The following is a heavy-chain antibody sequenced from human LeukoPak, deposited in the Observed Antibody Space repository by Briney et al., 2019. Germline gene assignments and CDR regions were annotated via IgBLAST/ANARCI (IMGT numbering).Heavy chain of an antibody. J-gene: IGHJ4*02. CDR2: ISGSGGST. V-gene: IGHV3-23*01. CDR3: AKDEGYGSGSPNDY. Sequence: GGSLRLSCAASGFTFSSYAMSWVRQAPGKGLGWVSAISGSGGSTYYADSVKGRFTISRDNSKNTLYLQMNSLRAEDTAVYYCAKDEGYGSGSPNDYWGQGTLVTVSS. D-gene: IGHD3-10*01. CDR1: GFTFSSYA.